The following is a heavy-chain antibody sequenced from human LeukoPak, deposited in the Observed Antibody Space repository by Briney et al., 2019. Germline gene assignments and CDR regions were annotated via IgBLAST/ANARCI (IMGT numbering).Heavy chain of an antibody. CDR3: ARVPGRVPAAFDY. D-gene: IGHD2-2*01. V-gene: IGHV3-23*01. CDR2: VSGFGGNT. Sequence: GGSLRLSCAASGFTFDDYAMHWVRQAPGKGLEWVSTVSGFGGNTYYADSVKGRFTISRDNSNITLYLQMNSLRADDTAVYYCARVPGRVPAAFDYWGQGTLVTVSS. J-gene: IGHJ4*02. CDR1: GFTFDDYA.